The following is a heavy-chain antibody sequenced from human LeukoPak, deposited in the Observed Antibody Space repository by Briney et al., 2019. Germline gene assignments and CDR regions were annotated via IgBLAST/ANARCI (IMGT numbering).Heavy chain of an antibody. CDR1: GFTFTNAW. CDR3: TTGLGTYYHGSQRLIPIDY. Sequence: GGSLRLSCVDSGFTFTNAWMSWVRQAPGKGLEWIGRIKSKTDGETTNYAAPVRGRFTISRDDSKSAVYLQMNSLKIEDTAVYYCTTGLGTYYHGSQRLIPIDYWGQGTLVTVSS. V-gene: IGHV3-15*01. CDR2: IKSKTDGETT. J-gene: IGHJ4*02. D-gene: IGHD3-10*01.